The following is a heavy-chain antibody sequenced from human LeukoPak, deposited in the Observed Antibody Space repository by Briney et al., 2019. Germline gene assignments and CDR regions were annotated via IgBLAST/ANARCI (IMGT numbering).Heavy chain of an antibody. V-gene: IGHV3-30*02. Sequence: GGSLRLSCAASGFTFSSYGIHWVRQAPGKGLEWVAFIRYDGSNKYYADSVKGRFTISRDNSKNTLYLQTNSLRAEDTAVYYCARDSRRAIAADYWGQGTLVTVSS. D-gene: IGHD6-13*01. J-gene: IGHJ4*02. CDR3: ARDSRRAIAADY. CDR2: IRYDGSNK. CDR1: GFTFSSYG.